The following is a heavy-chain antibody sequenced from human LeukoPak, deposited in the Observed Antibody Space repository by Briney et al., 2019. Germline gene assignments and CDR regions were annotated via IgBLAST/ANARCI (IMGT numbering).Heavy chain of an antibody. CDR3: ARGRLGYCSGGSCYGDYFDY. J-gene: IGHJ4*02. Sequence: PGGSLRLSCAASGFTFSSYWMSWVRQAPGKGLEWIGEINHSGSTNYNPSLKSRVTISVDTSKNQFSLKLSSVTAADTAVYYCARGRLGYCSGGSCYGDYFDYWGQGTLVTVSS. D-gene: IGHD2-15*01. CDR2: INHSGST. CDR1: GFTFSSYW. V-gene: IGHV4-34*01.